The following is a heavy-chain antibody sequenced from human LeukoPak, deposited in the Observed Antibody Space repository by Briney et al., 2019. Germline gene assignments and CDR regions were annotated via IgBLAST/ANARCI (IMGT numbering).Heavy chain of an antibody. CDR1: GYTFTSYG. Sequence: ASVKLSCTASGYTFTSYGISWVRQAPGQGLEWMGWISYYHGNTNYAQKLQGRVTMTTDTSTSTAYMELRSLRSDDTAVYYCTRGPTDSSGWYSVYWGQGTLVTVSS. D-gene: IGHD6-19*01. V-gene: IGHV1-18*01. CDR3: TRGPTDSSGWYSVY. CDR2: ISYYHGNT. J-gene: IGHJ4*02.